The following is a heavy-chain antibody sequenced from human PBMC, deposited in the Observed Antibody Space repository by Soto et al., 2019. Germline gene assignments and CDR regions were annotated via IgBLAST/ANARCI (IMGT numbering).Heavy chain of an antibody. D-gene: IGHD6-6*01. CDR1: VFTFSYYY. CDR3: ANGIAARFDAFDI. Sequence: PAGSLGLSCASSVFTFSYYYMSGIRQAPGKGLEWVSYISSSGSTIYYADSVKGRFTISRDNAKNSLYLQMNSLRAEDTAVYYCANGIAARFDAFDIWGQGTMVTVSS. J-gene: IGHJ3*02. V-gene: IGHV3-11*01. CDR2: ISSSGSTI.